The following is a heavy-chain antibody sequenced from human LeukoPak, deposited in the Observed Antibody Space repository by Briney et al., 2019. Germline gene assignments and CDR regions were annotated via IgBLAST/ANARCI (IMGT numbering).Heavy chain of an antibody. D-gene: IGHD3-22*01. V-gene: IGHV3-30*02. CDR1: GFTFSSYG. J-gene: IGHJ3*02. Sequence: GGSLRRSCAASGFTFSSYGMHWVRQAPGKGLEWVAFIRYDGSNKYYADSVKGRFTISRDNSKNTLYLQMNSLRAEDTAVYYCAKAKRSITMIVVAIAGDALDIWGQGTMVTVSS. CDR2: IRYDGSNK. CDR3: AKAKRSITMIVVAIAGDALDI.